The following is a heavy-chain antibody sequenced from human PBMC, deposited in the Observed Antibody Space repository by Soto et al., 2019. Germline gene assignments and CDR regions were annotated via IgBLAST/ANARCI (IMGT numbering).Heavy chain of an antibody. D-gene: IGHD1-7*01. Sequence: SETLSLICTVSGGSVSSGSYFWSWFREPPGKGLEWLGDLYYTVSTNYNPYLKSRVTMSLDTSKNQFSRKLSSVTAADAAVYYCARDRAGTTASYNGMDVWGRGSTVTVSS. CDR2: LYYTVST. CDR1: GGSVSSGSYF. J-gene: IGHJ6*02. V-gene: IGHV4-61*01. CDR3: ARDRAGTTASYNGMDV.